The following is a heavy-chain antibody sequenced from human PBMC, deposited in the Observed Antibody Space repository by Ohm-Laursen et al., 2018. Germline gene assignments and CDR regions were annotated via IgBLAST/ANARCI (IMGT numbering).Heavy chain of an antibody. V-gene: IGHV3-9*01. CDR3: AKGSGSGSYYKSPFDY. CDR1: GFTFDDYA. D-gene: IGHD3-10*01. Sequence: SLRLSCSASGFTFDDYAMHWVRQAPGKGLEWVSGISWNSGSIGYADSVKGRFTISRDNAKNSLYLQMNSLRAEDTALYYCAKGSGSGSYYKSPFDYWGQGTLVTISS. J-gene: IGHJ4*02. CDR2: ISWNSGSI.